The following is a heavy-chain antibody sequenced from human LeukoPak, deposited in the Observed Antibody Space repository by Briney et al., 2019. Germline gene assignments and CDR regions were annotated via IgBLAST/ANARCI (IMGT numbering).Heavy chain of an antibody. D-gene: IGHD2-2*02. J-gene: IGHJ4*02. V-gene: IGHV3-23*01. CDR3: VKGRFTNTEN. Sequence: PGGSLRLSCAASGFTFDYSAMTWARQAPEKGLEWVSTINTGDITFYSNSVKGRFTISRDNSKNALFLQMNSLRAEDTAIYYCVKGRFTNTENWGKGTLV. CDR1: GFTFDYSA. CDR2: INTGDIT.